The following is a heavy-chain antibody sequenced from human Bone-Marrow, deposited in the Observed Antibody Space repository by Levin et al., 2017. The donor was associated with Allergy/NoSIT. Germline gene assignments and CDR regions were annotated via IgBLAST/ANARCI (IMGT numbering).Heavy chain of an antibody. CDR2: IIENGVDT. CDR1: GFTFNDYA. J-gene: IGHJ4*02. CDR3: ARLRPDDYDYWSGYYGTSLFDY. D-gene: IGHD3-3*01. V-gene: IGHV3-23*01. Sequence: GESLKISCAASGFTFNDYAMSWVRQAPGKGLEWVSGIIENGVDTYYADSVKGRFTISRDNSKNTLYLQMNSLRAEDTAIYYCARLRPDDYDYWSGYYGTSLFDYWGQGTLVTVSS.